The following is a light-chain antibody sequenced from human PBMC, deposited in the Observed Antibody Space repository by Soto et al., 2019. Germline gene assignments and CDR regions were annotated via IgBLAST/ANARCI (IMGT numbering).Light chain of an antibody. V-gene: IGKV3-15*01. CDR2: DAS. CDR1: QTISTY. CDR3: QQYNNWPT. J-gene: IGKJ5*01. Sequence: EIVLTQSPPTLSLSPGESAALSCRVSQTISTYLAWYQQKPGQAPRLLIYDASTRATDIPARFSGSGSGTEFTLTISSLQSEDFAVYYCQQYNNWPTFGQGTRLEIK.